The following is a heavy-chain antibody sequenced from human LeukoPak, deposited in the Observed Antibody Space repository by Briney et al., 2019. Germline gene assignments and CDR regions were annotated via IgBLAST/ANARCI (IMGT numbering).Heavy chain of an antibody. CDR3: ARASVGGAAAGTSDY. J-gene: IGHJ4*02. D-gene: IGHD6-13*01. Sequence: SVKVSCKASGGTFSSYAISWVRQAAGQGLEWMGGIIPIFGTANYAQKFQGRVTITADEPASTAYMQLSSLRSEDTAVYYCARASVGGAAAGTSDYWGQGTLVTVSS. V-gene: IGHV1-69*01. CDR1: GGTFSSYA. CDR2: IIPIFGTA.